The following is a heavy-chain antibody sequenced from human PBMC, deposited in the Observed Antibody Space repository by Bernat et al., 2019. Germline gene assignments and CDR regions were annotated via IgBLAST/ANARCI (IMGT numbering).Heavy chain of an antibody. D-gene: IGHD5-24*01. V-gene: IGHV3-30*03. CDR2: ISDDGSNK. CDR1: GFTFSSYG. CDR3: ARDAGSEMATIIQRLSYAFDI. J-gene: IGHJ3*02. Sequence: QVQLVESGGGVVQPGRSLRLSCAASGFTFSSYGMHWVRQAPGKGLEWVAVISDDGSNKYYADSVKGRFIISRDNSKNTLYLQMNSLRAEDTAVYYCARDAGSEMATIIQRLSYAFDIWGQGTMVTVSS.